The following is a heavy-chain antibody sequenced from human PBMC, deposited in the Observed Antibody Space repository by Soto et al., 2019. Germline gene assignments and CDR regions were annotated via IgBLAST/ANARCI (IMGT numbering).Heavy chain of an antibody. J-gene: IGHJ3*02. CDR1: GFTFSSYA. CDR2: ISSNGCST. D-gene: IGHD3-9*01. Sequence: GGSLRLSCAASGFTFSSYAMHWVRQAPGKGLEYVSAISSNGCSTYYANSVKGRLTISRDNSKNTLYLHMGSLRAVDMAVYYCARSRYYDILKGSAFDIWGQGTMVTVSS. CDR3: ARSRYYDILKGSAFDI. V-gene: IGHV3-64*01.